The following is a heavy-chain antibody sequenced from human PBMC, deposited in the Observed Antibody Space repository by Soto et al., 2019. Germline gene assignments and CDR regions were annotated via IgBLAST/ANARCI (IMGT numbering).Heavy chain of an antibody. CDR1: GYTFTSYA. CDR2: INAGNGYT. V-gene: IGHV1-3*01. D-gene: IGHD1-26*01. CDR3: AREGFEGATTEFDY. J-gene: IGHJ4*02. Sequence: QVQLVQSGAEVKKPGASVKVSCKASGYTFTSYAMHWVRQAPGQRPEWMGWINAGNGYTKYSQKCQGRVTTTTDTSATTAYVGLRSLRSEDTAVYYCAREGFEGATTEFDYWGQGTLVTVCS.